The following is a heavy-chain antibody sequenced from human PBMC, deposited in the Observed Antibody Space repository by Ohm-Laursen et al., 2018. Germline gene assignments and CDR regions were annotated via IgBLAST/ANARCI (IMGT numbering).Heavy chain of an antibody. CDR3: ARIESDSGGYWYFGMDV. CDR2: IDHRGTT. CDR1: GESFSGSY. V-gene: IGHV4-34*01. J-gene: IGHJ6*02. D-gene: IGHD3-22*01. Sequence: SETLSLTCIVYGESFSGSYCSWIRQPPGKGLEWIGEIDHRGTTNYKSSLKSRVTISVDTSKNQFSLKLSSVTAADTALYYCARIESDSGGYWYFGMDVWGQGTTVTVSS.